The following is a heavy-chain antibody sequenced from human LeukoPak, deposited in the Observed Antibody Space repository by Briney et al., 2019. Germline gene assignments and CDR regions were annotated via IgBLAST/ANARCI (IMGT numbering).Heavy chain of an antibody. Sequence: GGSLRLSCATSGFIFSHHGMNWVRQAPGKGLEWVSGIRADAVTTYYADSVKGRFIISRDNFKNTVYLQMNSLSAEDAAVYYCVKDDGWVQYANWGQGTLVTVSS. V-gene: IGHV3-23*01. CDR2: IRADAVTT. D-gene: IGHD5-24*01. CDR1: GFIFSHHG. J-gene: IGHJ4*02. CDR3: VKDDGWVQYAN.